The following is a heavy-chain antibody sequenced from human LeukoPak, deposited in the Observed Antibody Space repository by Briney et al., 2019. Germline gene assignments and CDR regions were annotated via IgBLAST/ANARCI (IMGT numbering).Heavy chain of an antibody. Sequence: PEGSLRLSCAASGFTFSSYAIHWVRQAPGKGLEWVAVISYDGSNKYYADSVKGRFTISGDNSKNTLYLQMNSLRAEDTAVYYCARSLNSPYLDYWGQGTLVTVSS. CDR1: GFTFSSYA. J-gene: IGHJ4*02. CDR2: ISYDGSNK. V-gene: IGHV3-30-3*01. CDR3: ARSLNSPYLDY.